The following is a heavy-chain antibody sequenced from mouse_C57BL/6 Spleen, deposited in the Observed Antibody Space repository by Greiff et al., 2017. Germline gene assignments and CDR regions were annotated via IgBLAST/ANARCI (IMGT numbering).Heavy chain of an antibody. V-gene: IGHV5-17*01. D-gene: IGHD1-2*01. Sequence: EVKLMESGGGLVKPGGSLKLSCAASGFTFSDYGMHWVRQAPEKGLEWVAYISSGRSTIYYADTVKGRFTISRDNAKNTMFLQMTSLRSEDTAMYDCATTASSHEDDYAMDYWGQGTSVTVSS. J-gene: IGHJ4*01. CDR1: GFTFSDYG. CDR3: ATTASSHEDDYAMDY. CDR2: ISSGRSTI.